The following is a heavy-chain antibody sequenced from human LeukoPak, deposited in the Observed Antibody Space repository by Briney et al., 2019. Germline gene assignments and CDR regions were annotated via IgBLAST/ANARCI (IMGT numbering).Heavy chain of an antibody. CDR3: ARSIGYYYTMDV. CDR2: ISGSGGDL. Sequence: PGGSLRLSCVACGFSFSDYYMSWIRQAPGRGLEWISYISGSGGDLYYADSVKGRFTISRDYANNSLYLQMNSLRAEDTAVYYCARSIGYYYTMDVWGQGTTVTVSS. D-gene: IGHD3-22*01. V-gene: IGHV3-11*01. J-gene: IGHJ6*02. CDR1: GFSFSDYY.